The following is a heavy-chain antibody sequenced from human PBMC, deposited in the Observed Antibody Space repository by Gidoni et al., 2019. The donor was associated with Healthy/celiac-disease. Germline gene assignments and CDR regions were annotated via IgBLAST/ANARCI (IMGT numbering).Heavy chain of an antibody. CDR2: ISSSSSTI. CDR3: ARPYSYGYVTSYYGMDV. J-gene: IGHJ6*02. CDR1: GFTFSSYS. Sequence: EVQLVESGGGLVQPGGSLRLSCAASGFTFSSYSMNWVRQAPGKGLEWVSYISSSSSTIYYADSVKGRFTISRDNAKNSLYLQMNSLRDEDTAVYYCARPYSYGYVTSYYGMDVWGQGTTVTVSS. D-gene: IGHD5-18*01. V-gene: IGHV3-48*02.